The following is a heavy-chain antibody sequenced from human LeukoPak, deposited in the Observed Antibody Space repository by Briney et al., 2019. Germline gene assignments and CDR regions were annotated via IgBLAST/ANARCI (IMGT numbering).Heavy chain of an antibody. Sequence: SETLSLTCTVSGYSISSGYYWGWIRQPPGKGLEWIGSIYHSGSTYYNPSLKSRVTISVDTSKNQFSLKLSSVTAADTAVYYCARGTGATPYWGQGTLVTVSS. D-gene: IGHD1-26*01. V-gene: IGHV4-38-2*02. CDR3: ARGTGATPY. CDR2: IYHSGST. J-gene: IGHJ4*02. CDR1: GYSISSGYY.